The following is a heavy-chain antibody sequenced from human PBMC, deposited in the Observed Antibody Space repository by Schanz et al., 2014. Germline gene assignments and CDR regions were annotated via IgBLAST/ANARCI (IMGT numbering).Heavy chain of an antibody. CDR3: ARGGRTTYNYYYGMDV. J-gene: IGHJ6*02. D-gene: IGHD1-1*01. CDR2: IYYSGST. CDR1: GGSISSGGYS. Sequence: QVQLQESGPGLVKPSQTLSLTCAVSGGSISSGGYSWNWIRQPPGKGLEWIVYIYYSGSTYYNPYLKSRVTIPVDTSKNLFSLKLTSVTAADTAVYYCARGGRTTYNYYYGMDVWGQGTTVTVSS. V-gene: IGHV4-30-4*07.